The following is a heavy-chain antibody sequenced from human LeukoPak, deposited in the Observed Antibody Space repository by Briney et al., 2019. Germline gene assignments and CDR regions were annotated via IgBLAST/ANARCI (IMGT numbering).Heavy chain of an antibody. CDR1: GYTFTSYA. CDR3: ARSLTDSSSWYFSVDY. V-gene: IGHV1-3*01. J-gene: IGHJ4*02. D-gene: IGHD6-13*01. Sequence: ASVKVSCKASGYTFTSYAMHWVRQAPGQRLEWMGWINAGNGNTKYSQKFQGRVTITRDTSASAAYMELSSLRSEDTAVYYCARSLTDSSSWYFSVDYWGQGTLVTVSS. CDR2: INAGNGNT.